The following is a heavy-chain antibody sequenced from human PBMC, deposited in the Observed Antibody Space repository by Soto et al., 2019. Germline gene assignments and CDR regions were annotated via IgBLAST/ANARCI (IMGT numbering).Heavy chain of an antibody. J-gene: IGHJ4*02. CDR2: IYYSGST. D-gene: IGHD3-22*01. CDR1: GGSISSSSYY. Sequence: SETLSLTCTVSGGSISSSSYYWGWIRQPPGKGLEWIGYIYYSGSTNYNPSLKSRVTISVDTSKNQFSLKLSSVTAADTAVYYCARSGRSYYYDSSGYPPPFWYWGQGTLVTVSS. V-gene: IGHV4-61*05. CDR3: ARSGRSYYYDSSGYPPPFWY.